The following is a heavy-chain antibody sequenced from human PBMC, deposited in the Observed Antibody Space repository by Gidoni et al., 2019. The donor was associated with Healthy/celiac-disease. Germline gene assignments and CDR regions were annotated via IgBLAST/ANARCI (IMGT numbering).Heavy chain of an antibody. J-gene: IGHJ4*02. CDR2: IIPIFGTA. CDR3: ARGVLRFLEWLSYYYYFDY. D-gene: IGHD3-3*01. Sequence: QVQLVQSGAAVKKPGSSVKVSCKASGGTFSSYAISWVRQAPGQGLEWMGGIIPIFGTANYAQKFQGRVTITADKSTSTAYMELSSLRSEDTAVYYCARGVLRFLEWLSYYYYFDYWGQGTLVTVSS. V-gene: IGHV1-69*06. CDR1: GGTFSSYA.